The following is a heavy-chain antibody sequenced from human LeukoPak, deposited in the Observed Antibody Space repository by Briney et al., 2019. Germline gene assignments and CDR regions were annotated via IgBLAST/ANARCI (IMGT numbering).Heavy chain of an antibody. V-gene: IGHV4-59*07. CDR3: ASYEPYRLVAFDI. J-gene: IGHJ3*02. Sequence: PSDTLSLTCTVSGGSISSYYWSWIRQPPGKGLEWIGYIYYSGSTNYNPSLKSRVTISVDTSKNQFSLKLSSVTAADTAVYYCASYEPYRLVAFDIWGQGTMVTVSS. CDR2: IYYSGST. D-gene: IGHD1-14*01. CDR1: GGSISSYY.